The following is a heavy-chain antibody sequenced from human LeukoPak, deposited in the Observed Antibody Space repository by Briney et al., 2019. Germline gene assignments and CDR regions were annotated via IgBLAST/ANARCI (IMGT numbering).Heavy chain of an antibody. V-gene: IGHV3-21*01. CDR3: ARDINYGDYVLSRGAFDI. D-gene: IGHD4-17*01. CDR1: GFTFSSYS. J-gene: IGHJ3*02. Sequence: GGSLRLSCAASGFTFSSYSMNWVRQAPGKGLEWVSSISSSSYIYYADSVKGRFTISRDNAKNSLYLQMNSLRAEDTAVYYCARDINYGDYVLSRGAFDIWGQGTMVTVSS. CDR2: ISSSSYI.